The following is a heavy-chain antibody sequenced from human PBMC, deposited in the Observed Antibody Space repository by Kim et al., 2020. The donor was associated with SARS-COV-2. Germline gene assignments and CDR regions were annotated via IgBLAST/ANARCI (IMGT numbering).Heavy chain of an antibody. V-gene: IGHV3-30*04. J-gene: IGHJ4*02. D-gene: IGHD6-13*01. CDR2: ISYDGSNK. CDR3: ASRFGAAAGPFDY. CDR1: GFTFSSYA. Sequence: GGSLRLSCAVSGFTFSSYAMHWVRQAPGKGLEWVAVISYDGSNKYYADSVKGRFTISRDNSKNTLYLQMNSLRAEDTAVYYCASRFGAAAGPFDYWGQGTLVTVSS.